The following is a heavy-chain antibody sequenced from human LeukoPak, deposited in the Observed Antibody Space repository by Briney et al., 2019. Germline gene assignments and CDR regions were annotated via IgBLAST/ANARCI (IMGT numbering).Heavy chain of an antibody. Sequence: NPSETLSLTCAVYGGSFSGYYWSWIRQPPGKGLEWIGEINHSGSTNYNPSLKSRVTISVDTSKNQFSLKLRSVTAADTAIYYCARVRYGSGSLYYYYYYMDVWGKGTTATVSS. CDR1: GGSFSGYY. V-gene: IGHV4-34*01. CDR2: INHSGST. D-gene: IGHD3-10*01. J-gene: IGHJ6*03. CDR3: ARVRYGSGSLYYYYYYMDV.